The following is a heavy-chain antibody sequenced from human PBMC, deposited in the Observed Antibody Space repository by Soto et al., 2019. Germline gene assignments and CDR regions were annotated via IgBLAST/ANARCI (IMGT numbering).Heavy chain of an antibody. CDR2: IRSKAYGGTT. V-gene: IGHV3-49*04. D-gene: IGHD6-6*01. CDR3: TRENERWGQLDYFDY. J-gene: IGHJ4*02. CDR1: GFTFGDYA. Sequence: GGSLRLSCTASGFTFGDYAMSWVRQAPGKGLEWVGFIRSKAYGGTTEYAASVKGRFTISRDDSKSIAYLQMNSLKTEDTAVYYCTRENERWGQLDYFDYWGQGTLVTVSS.